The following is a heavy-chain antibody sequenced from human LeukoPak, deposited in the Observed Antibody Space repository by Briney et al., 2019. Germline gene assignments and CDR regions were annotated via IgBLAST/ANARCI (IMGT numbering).Heavy chain of an antibody. D-gene: IGHD5-24*01. Sequence: SETLSLTCAVYGGSFSGYYWSWMRQHPGKGLEWIGEINHSGSTDYNPSLKSRLTISVDTSKNQFSLKMSSVTAADTAVYYCARGDGRDGYKGRLDYWGQGTLVTVSA. CDR3: ARGDGRDGYKGRLDY. V-gene: IGHV4-34*01. CDR1: GGSFSGYY. J-gene: IGHJ4*02. CDR2: INHSGST.